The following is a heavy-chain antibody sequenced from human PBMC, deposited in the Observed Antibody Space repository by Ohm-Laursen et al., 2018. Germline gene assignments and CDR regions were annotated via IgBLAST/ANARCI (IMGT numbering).Heavy chain of an antibody. J-gene: IGHJ3*01. Sequence: SLRLSCAASGFTFSSYEMNWVRQAPGKGLEWVSYISSSGSTIHYADSVKGRFTISRDNAKNLLYLQMNNLRAEDTAMYYCSRDYLSIWGQGTLVTVSS. D-gene: IGHD2/OR15-2a*01. CDR2: ISSSGSTI. CDR1: GFTFSSYE. V-gene: IGHV3-48*03. CDR3: SRDYLSI.